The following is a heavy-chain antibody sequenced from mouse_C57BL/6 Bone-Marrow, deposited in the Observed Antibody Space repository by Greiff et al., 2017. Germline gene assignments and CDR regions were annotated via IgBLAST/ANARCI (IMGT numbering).Heavy chain of an antibody. J-gene: IGHJ3*01. CDR3: ARSTWFAY. CDR1: GYTFTSYW. Sequence: QVQLQQSGAELAKPGASVKLSCKASGYTFTSYWMHWVKQRPGQGLEWIGYINPSSGYTKYNQKFKDKATLTADNSSNTAYMQLISLTSEDSAVYYCARSTWFAYWGQGTLVTVSA. V-gene: IGHV1-7*01. CDR2: INPSSGYT.